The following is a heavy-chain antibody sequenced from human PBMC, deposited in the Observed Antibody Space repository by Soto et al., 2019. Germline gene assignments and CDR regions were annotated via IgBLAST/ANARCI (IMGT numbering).Heavy chain of an antibody. CDR1: GGTFSSYA. D-gene: IGHD6-19*01. CDR2: IIPIFGTA. V-gene: IGHV1-69*01. J-gene: IGHJ4*02. CDR3: ARANRRIAVAGPLDY. Sequence: QVQLVQSGAEVKKPGSSVKVSCKASGGTFSSYAISWVRQAPGQGLEWMGGIIPIFGTANYAQKFQGRVTITADEPTSTAHMELSTLRSEDTSVYYCARANRRIAVAGPLDYWGQGTLVTVSP.